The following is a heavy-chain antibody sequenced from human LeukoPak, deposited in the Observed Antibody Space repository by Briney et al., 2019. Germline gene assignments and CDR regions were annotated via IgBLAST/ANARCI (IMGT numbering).Heavy chain of an antibody. D-gene: IGHD4-11*01. Sequence: SETLSLTCTVSGGSISSGSYYWSWIRQPAGKGLEWIGRIYTRGSTNYNPSLKSRVTISVDTSKNQFSLKLSSVTAADTAVYYCARGKTTADRYYYYYYMDVWGKGTTVTVSS. J-gene: IGHJ6*03. CDR2: IYTRGST. CDR3: ARGKTTADRYYYYYYMDV. V-gene: IGHV4-61*02. CDR1: GGSISSGSYY.